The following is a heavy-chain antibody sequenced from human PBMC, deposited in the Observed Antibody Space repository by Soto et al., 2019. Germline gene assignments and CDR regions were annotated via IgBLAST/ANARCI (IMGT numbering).Heavy chain of an antibody. D-gene: IGHD3-3*01. CDR2: IDPSDSYT. J-gene: IGHJ6*02. Sequence: PGESLKISCKGSGYSFTSYWISWVRQMPGKGLEWMGRIDPSDSYTNYSPSFQGHVTISADKSISTAYLQWSSLKASDTAMYYCASPLADTIFGVVSYYYYGMDVWGQGTTVTLSS. V-gene: IGHV5-10-1*01. CDR1: GYSFTSYW. CDR3: ASPLADTIFGVVSYYYYGMDV.